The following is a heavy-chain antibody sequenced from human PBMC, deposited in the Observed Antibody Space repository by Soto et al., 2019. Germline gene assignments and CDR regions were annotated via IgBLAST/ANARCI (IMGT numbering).Heavy chain of an antibody. V-gene: IGHV3-53*01. J-gene: IGHJ5*02. D-gene: IGHD3-9*01. CDR3: ARVKYYDILTGPTRWFDP. CDR1: GFTFSSNY. CDR2: IYSGGST. Sequence: PGGSLRLSCAASGFTFSSNYMSWVRQAPGKGLEWVSVIYSGGSTYYADSVKGRFTISRDNSKNTLYLQMNSLRAEDTAVYYCARVKYYDILTGPTRWFDPWGQGTLVTVSS.